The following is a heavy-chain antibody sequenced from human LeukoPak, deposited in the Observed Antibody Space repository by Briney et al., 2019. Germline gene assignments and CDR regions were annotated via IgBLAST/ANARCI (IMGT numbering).Heavy chain of an antibody. CDR2: ISWNSGSI. D-gene: IGHD3-10*01. J-gene: IGHJ5*02. CDR3: ARAPITMIRGVGNWFDP. CDR1: GFTFDNYA. V-gene: IGHV3-9*01. Sequence: GGSLRLSCAASGFTFDNYAMHWVRQAPGKGLEWVSGISWNSGSIDYADSVKGRFTISRDNAKNSLYLQMNSLRTEDTALYYCARAPITMIRGVGNWFDPWGQGTLVTVSS.